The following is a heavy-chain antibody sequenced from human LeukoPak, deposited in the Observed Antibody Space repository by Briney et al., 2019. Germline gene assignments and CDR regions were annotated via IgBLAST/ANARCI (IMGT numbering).Heavy chain of an antibody. CDR1: GFTFRNYA. CDR3: AKGLGYCSGGSCYGQYYFDY. Sequence: GGSLRLSCAASGFTFRNYALSWVRQAPGKGLEWVSSIGTSDNATYYADSVKGRFTISRDNSKNTLYLQMNSLRAEDTAVYYCAKGLGYCSGGSCYGQYYFDYWGQGTLVTVSS. CDR2: IGTSDNAT. V-gene: IGHV3-23*01. D-gene: IGHD2-15*01. J-gene: IGHJ4*02.